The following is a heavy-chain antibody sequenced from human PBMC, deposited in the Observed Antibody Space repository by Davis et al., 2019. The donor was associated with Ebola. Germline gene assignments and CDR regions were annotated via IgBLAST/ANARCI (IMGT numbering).Heavy chain of an antibody. D-gene: IGHD3-10*01. V-gene: IGHV1-3*04. Sequence: ASVKVSCKASGYTFTTYAVHWVRQAPGQRPEWMGWTNTVNDDRRHSQKFQDRVTFSKDTSSNTVYMELSSLTSEDTAVYYCARASLWFGESSPRYFEYWGQGTLVTFST. CDR2: TNTVNDDR. CDR1: GYTFTTYA. CDR3: ARASLWFGESSPRYFEY. J-gene: IGHJ4*02.